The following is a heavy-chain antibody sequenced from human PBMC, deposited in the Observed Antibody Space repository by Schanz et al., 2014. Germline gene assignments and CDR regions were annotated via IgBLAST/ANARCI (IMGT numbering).Heavy chain of an antibody. D-gene: IGHD2-15*01. CDR1: GFTFSDHY. CDR2: ISNTGTFI. Sequence: VQLLESVGGLVQPGGSLRLSCVASGFTFSDHYMAWIRQAPGKGLEWVSIISNTGTFIYYADSVRGRFVISRDNAKSSLFLQMKGLRAEDTAVYYCSKDKQGSRSDDSWGQGTLVTVSS. V-gene: IGHV3-11*04. CDR3: SKDKQGSRSDDS. J-gene: IGHJ5*01.